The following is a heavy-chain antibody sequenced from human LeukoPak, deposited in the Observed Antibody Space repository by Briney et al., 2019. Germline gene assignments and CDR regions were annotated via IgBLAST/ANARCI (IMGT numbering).Heavy chain of an antibody. CDR3: ARGGNYWHQWWFDP. D-gene: IGHD1-26*01. V-gene: IGHV4-61*02. Sequence: PSQTLSLTCTVSGGSISSGSYYWSWIRQPAGKGLEWIGRIYTSGSTNYNPSLKSRVTISVDTSKNQFSLELNSVAPADTAVYYCARGGNYWHQWWFDPWGRGTLVSVSS. CDR2: IYTSGST. CDR1: GGSISSGSYY. J-gene: IGHJ5*02.